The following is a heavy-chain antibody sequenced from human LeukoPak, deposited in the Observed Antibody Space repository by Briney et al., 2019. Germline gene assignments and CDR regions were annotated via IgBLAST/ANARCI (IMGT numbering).Heavy chain of an antibody. CDR1: GGSFSGYY. CDR2: IYYSGST. CDR3: AREAYYYDSSGYYSLDY. D-gene: IGHD3-22*01. V-gene: IGHV4-59*01. J-gene: IGHJ4*02. Sequence: PSETLSLTCAVYGGSFSGYYWSWIRQPPGKGLEWIGYIYYSGSTNYNPSLKSRVTISVDTSKNQFSLKLSSVTAADTAVYYCAREAYYYDSSGYYSLDYWGQGTLVTVSS.